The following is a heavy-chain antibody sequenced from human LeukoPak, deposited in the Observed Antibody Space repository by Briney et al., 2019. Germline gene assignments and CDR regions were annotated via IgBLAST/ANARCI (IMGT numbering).Heavy chain of an antibody. V-gene: IGHV5-51*01. CDR1: GYSFTNYW. Sequence: GASLKISCKGSGYSFTNYWIGWVRQMPGKGLEWMGSIYPRDSDTRYSPSFRGQVTISADKSINTAFLQWSSLKASDTAIYYCATVAGYAKNWFDPWGQGTLVTVSS. CDR2: IYPRDSDT. J-gene: IGHJ5*02. CDR3: ATVAGYAKNWFDP. D-gene: IGHD5-12*01.